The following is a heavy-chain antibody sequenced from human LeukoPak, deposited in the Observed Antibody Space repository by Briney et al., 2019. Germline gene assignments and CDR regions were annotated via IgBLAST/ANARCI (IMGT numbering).Heavy chain of an antibody. CDR2: INPSNGIT. CDR3: ARNDLGAETHSIDY. D-gene: IGHD1-26*01. J-gene: IGHJ4*02. CDR1: GYTFTSYY. V-gene: IGHV1-2*02. Sequence: ASVKVSCKASGYTFTSYYMHWVRQAPGQNLEWMGWINPSNGITKYTHKYQGRVTMTRDTSISTAYMELSSLRSDDTAVYYCARNDLGAETHSIDYWGQGTLVTVSS.